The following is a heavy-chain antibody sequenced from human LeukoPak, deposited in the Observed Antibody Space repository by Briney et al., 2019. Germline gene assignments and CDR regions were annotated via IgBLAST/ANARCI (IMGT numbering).Heavy chain of an antibody. CDR2: INPNSGDT. J-gene: IGHJ4*02. CDR3: ARLSGSGTWDENAVDY. D-gene: IGHD3-10*01. CDR1: GGTFSSYA. Sequence: GSSVKVSCKASGGTFSSYAISWVRQAPGQGLEWMGRINPNSGDTNYAQRFQGSVTMPRDTSISTAYMEMSRLGSDDTAVYYCARLSGSGTWDENAVDYWGQGTLVTVSS. V-gene: IGHV1-2*04.